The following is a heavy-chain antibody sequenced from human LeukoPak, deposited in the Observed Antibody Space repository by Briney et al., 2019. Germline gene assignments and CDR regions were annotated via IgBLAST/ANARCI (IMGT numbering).Heavy chain of an antibody. CDR1: GFTFSSYA. V-gene: IGHV3-23*01. CDR2: IRDSGAIT. Sequence: PGGSLRLSCAASGFTFSSYAMSWVRQAPGKGPEWVAAIRDSGAITYYADSVKGRFIVSRDNSQNTLYLQMHGLRAEDTAVYYCARTPRSGPEVPFDPWGQGTLVVVSS. D-gene: IGHD6-19*01. CDR3: ARTPRSGPEVPFDP. J-gene: IGHJ5*02.